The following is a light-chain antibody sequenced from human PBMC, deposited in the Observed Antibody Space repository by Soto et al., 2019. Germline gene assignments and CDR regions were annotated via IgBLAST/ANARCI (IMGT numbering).Light chain of an antibody. CDR3: QSYDSSLSVVV. V-gene: IGLV1-40*01. J-gene: IGLJ2*01. CDR1: SPNIGAGYV. Sequence: QSVLTQPPSVSGAPGQRVTISCTGSSPNIGAGYVVHWYQHLPGTAPKLLIYGNSNRPSGVPDRFSGSKSGTSASLAINGLQAEDEADYYCQSYDSSLSVVVFGGGTKLTVL. CDR2: GNS.